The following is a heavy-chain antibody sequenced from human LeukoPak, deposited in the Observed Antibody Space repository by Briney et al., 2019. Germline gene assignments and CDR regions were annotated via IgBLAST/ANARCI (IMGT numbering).Heavy chain of an antibody. J-gene: IGHJ4*02. CDR2: IYSGGNT. CDR3: TTAYCSGGSCYSYYFDY. V-gene: IGHV3-53*01. CDR1: GFTFSSYW. D-gene: IGHD2-15*01. Sequence: GGSLRLSCAASGFTFSSYWMSWVRQAPGRGLEWVSVIYSGGNTYYADSVKGRFTISRDNSKNTLYLQMNSLRAEDTAVYYCTTAYCSGGSCYSYYFDYWGQGTLVTVSS.